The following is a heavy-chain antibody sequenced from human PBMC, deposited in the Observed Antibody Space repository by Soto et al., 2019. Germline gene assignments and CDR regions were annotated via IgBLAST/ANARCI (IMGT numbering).Heavy chain of an antibody. J-gene: IGHJ6*01. CDR1: GGTFTSDA. V-gene: IGHV1-69*06. Sequence: QVQLVQSGGEVRKPGSSVKVSCEASGGTFTSDALSWVRQAPGQGLEWMGGIIPLFGTRNYAHKFQGRLTIAANKTTSTAYMELSSLRSEDTAIYYCAKSKNDFSNAHYGMDVWGQGTTVIVSS. D-gene: IGHD3-3*01. CDR3: AKSKNDFSNAHYGMDV. CDR2: IIPLFGTR.